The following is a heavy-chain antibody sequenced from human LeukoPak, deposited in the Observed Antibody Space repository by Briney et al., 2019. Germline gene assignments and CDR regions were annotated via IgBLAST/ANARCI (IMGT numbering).Heavy chain of an antibody. CDR1: GYTLTELS. J-gene: IGHJ6*02. V-gene: IGHV1-24*01. CDR3: ARDWTVTTLQYYYGMDV. D-gene: IGHD4-17*01. CDR2: FDPEDGET. Sequence: GASVKVSCKVSGYTLTELSMHWVRQAPGKGLEWMGGFDPEDGETIYAQKFQGRVTITRDTSASTAYMELSSLRSEDTAVYYCARDWTVTTLQYYYGMDVWGQGTTVTVSS.